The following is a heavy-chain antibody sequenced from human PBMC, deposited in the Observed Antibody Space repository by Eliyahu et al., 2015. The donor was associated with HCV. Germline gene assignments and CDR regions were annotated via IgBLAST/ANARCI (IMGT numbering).Heavy chain of an antibody. CDR2: IYXXGRT. D-gene: IGHD6-19*01. CDR3: ARHSVPYSSGWYGEHYYYGMDV. V-gene: IGHV4-39*01. Sequence: QLQLQESGPGLVKPSETLSLTCTVSXGSISSSSYYWGWIRQPPGKGRXWIGXIYXXGRTCYNPSXKSRVTISVDTSKNQFSLKLSSVTAADTAVYYCARHSVPYSSGWYGEHYYYGMDVWGQGTTVTVSS. J-gene: IGHJ6*02. CDR1: XGSISSSSYY.